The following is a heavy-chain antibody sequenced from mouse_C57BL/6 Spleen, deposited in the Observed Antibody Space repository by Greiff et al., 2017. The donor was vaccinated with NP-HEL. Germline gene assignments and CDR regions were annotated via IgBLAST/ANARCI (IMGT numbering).Heavy chain of an antibody. J-gene: IGHJ2*01. V-gene: IGHV1-9*01. CDR2: ILPGRGST. D-gene: IGHD2-4*01. CDR3: ASDYDEEDYFDY. Sequence: QVQLQQPGAELMKPGASVKLSCKATGYTFTGYWIEWVKQRPGHGLEWIGEILPGRGSTNYNEKFKGKATFTADTSSNTAYMQLSSLTTEDSAIYYCASDYDEEDYFDYWGQGTTLTVSS. CDR1: GYTFTGYW.